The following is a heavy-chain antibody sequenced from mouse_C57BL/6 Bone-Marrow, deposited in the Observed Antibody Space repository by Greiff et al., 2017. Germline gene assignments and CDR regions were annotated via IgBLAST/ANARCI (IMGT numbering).Heavy chain of an antibody. Sequence: EVKVVESGGGLVKPGGSLKLSCAASGFTFSDYGMHWVRQAPEKGLEWVAYISSGSSTIYYADTVKGRFTISRDNAKNTLFLQMTSLRSEDTAMYYCARNYDSPYYAMDYWGQGTSVTVSS. D-gene: IGHD2-4*01. CDR1: GFTFSDYG. J-gene: IGHJ4*01. V-gene: IGHV5-17*01. CDR3: ARNYDSPYYAMDY. CDR2: ISSGSSTI.